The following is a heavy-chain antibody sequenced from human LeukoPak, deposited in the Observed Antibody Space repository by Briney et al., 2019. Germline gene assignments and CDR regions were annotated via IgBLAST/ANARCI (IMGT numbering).Heavy chain of an antibody. CDR3: ARAPYSSSQLNFDY. J-gene: IGHJ4*02. V-gene: IGHV4-59*12. CDR1: GGSFSGYY. D-gene: IGHD6-13*01. CDR2: IFYSGST. Sequence: PETLSLTCAVSGGSFSGYYWSWIRQPPGKGLEWIGYIFYSGSTKYNPSLKSRVSMSVDMSKNQFSLKLTSAIAADTAVYYCARAPYSSSQLNFDYWGQGTLVTVSS.